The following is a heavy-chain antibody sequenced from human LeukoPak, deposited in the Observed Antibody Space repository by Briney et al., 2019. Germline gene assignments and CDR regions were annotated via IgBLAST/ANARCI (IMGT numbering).Heavy chain of an antibody. CDR2: IIPGFGTA. D-gene: IGHD7-27*01. CDR1: GGTFSSYV. Sequence: SVKVSCKASGGTFSSYVISWVRQAPGQGLEWMGGIIPGFGTANYAQKFQGTVTITADVSATTAYMVLNSLRSEDTAVYYCAKRLTGEIDYWGQGTLVTVSS. CDR3: AKRLTGEIDY. V-gene: IGHV1-69*13. J-gene: IGHJ4*02.